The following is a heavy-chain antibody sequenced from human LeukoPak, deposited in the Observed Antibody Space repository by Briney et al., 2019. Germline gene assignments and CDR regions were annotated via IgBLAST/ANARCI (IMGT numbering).Heavy chain of an antibody. CDR3: AKCMSGTGVCLNFDS. D-gene: IGHD2-8*02. CDR2: ISGSDSGT. J-gene: IGHJ4*02. CDR1: GFTFSTYA. Sequence: GGSLRLSCAASGFTFSTYAMSWVRQPPGKGLQWVSGISGSDSGTYYTDSVKGRFTISRDNSKNTVYLEIDNLRAEDTAVYYCAKCMSGTGVCLNFDSWGQGILVTVSS. V-gene: IGHV3-23*01.